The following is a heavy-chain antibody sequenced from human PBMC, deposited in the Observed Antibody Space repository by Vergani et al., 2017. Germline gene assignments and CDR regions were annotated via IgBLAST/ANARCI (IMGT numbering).Heavy chain of an antibody. CDR1: GFTFSSYA. J-gene: IGHJ6*03. V-gene: IGHV3-23*04. CDR3: AREGGTIFGVVIRPRGYMDV. CDR2: ISGSGGST. Sequence: VQLVESGGGVVQPGRSLRLSCAASGFTFSSYAMHWVRQAPGKGLEWVSAISGSGGSTYYADSVKGRFTISRDNSKNTLYLQMNSRRAEDTAVYYCAREGGTIFGVVIRPRGYMDVWGKGTTVTVSS. D-gene: IGHD3-3*01.